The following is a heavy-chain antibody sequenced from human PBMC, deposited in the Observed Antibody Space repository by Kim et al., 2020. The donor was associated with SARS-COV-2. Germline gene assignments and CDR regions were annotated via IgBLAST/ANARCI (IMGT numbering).Heavy chain of an antibody. V-gene: IGHV3-30*18. J-gene: IGHJ4*02. CDR1: GFTFSSYG. CDR2: ISYDGSNK. CDR3: AKDHY. Sequence: GGSLRLSCAASGFTFSSYGMHWVRQAPGKGLEWVAVISYDGSNKYYADSVKGRFTISRDNSKNTLYLQMNSLRAEDTAVYYCAKDHYWGQGTLVTISS.